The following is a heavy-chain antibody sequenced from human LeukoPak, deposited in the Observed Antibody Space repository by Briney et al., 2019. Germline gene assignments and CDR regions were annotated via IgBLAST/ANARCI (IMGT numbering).Heavy chain of an antibody. Sequence: PSETLSLTCTVSGGSISSSSYYWGWIRQPPGKGLEWIGSIYYSGSTYYNPSLESRVTISVDTSKNQFSLKLSSVTAADTAVYYCARRWFGELLNEDNWFDPWGQGTLVTVSS. J-gene: IGHJ5*02. CDR1: GGSISSSSYY. CDR2: IYYSGST. CDR3: ARRWFGELLNEDNWFDP. D-gene: IGHD3-10*01. V-gene: IGHV4-39*01.